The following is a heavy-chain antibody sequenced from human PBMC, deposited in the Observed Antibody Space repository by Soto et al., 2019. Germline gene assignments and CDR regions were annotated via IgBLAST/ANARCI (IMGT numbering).Heavy chain of an antibody. J-gene: IGHJ4*02. CDR1: GFTFSSYA. D-gene: IGHD6-25*01. Sequence: PGGSLRLSCAASGFTFSSYAMSWVRQAPGKGLEWVSAISGSGGSTYYADSVKGRFTISRDNSKNTLYLQMNSLRAEDTAVYYCARDLDERIAAATGSDYWGQGALVTVSS. CDR2: ISGSGGST. V-gene: IGHV3-23*01. CDR3: ARDLDERIAAATGSDY.